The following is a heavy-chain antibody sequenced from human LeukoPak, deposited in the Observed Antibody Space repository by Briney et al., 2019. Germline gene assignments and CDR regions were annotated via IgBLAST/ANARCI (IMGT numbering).Heavy chain of an antibody. J-gene: IGHJ5*02. Sequence: ASVKVSCKASGYTFTTFPIHWVRQAPGQGLEWMGWLNPGNGDTASSQQFQGRVTMARDTSATTAYMEVSSLTSEDTAVYYCAGKGYYSSGSYHFDHWGQGTLVTVSS. D-gene: IGHD3-10*01. CDR2: LNPGNGDT. V-gene: IGHV1-3*01. CDR3: AGKGYYSSGSYHFDH. CDR1: GYTFTTFP.